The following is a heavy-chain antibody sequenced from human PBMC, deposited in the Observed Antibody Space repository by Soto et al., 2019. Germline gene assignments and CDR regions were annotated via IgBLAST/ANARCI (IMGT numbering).Heavy chain of an antibody. V-gene: IGHV1-18*01. D-gene: IGHD3-3*01. CDR1: GYTFTTYG. J-gene: IGHJ4*02. CDR3: ARDWSGY. CDR2: ISADNGNT. Sequence: ASLKVSCKASGYTFTTYGISWVRQAPGQGLEWMGWISADNGNTNYAQKFQDRVTMTTDTSTSTAYMELRSLRSDDTAVYYCARDWSGYWGQGTLVTAPQ.